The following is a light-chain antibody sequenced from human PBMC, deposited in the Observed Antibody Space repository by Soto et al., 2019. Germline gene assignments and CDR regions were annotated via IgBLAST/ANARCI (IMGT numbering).Light chain of an antibody. Sequence: EILLTQSPGTLSLSPGERATLSCRASQSVSSTYLSWYQLKPGQAPRLLIYGASSRATGIPDRFSGGGSGTDFTLTISRLETEDFAVYYCQQYGYSFRAFGQGTKVEL. J-gene: IGKJ1*01. CDR1: QSVSSTY. V-gene: IGKV3-20*01. CDR3: QQYGYSFRA. CDR2: GAS.